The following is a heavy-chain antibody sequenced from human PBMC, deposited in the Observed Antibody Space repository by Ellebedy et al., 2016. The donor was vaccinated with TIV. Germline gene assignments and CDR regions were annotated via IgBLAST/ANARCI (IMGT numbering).Heavy chain of an antibody. J-gene: IGHJ4*02. Sequence: MPSETLSLTCVVSGVSIGDTRYYWAWIRQSPGKGLEWIGSIYYRELTYESPSFKSRATISVDTSKNQFSLKLSPVTAADTALYYCARHAPSYEFWSSPGFDYWGQGTLLTVSS. V-gene: IGHV4-39*01. CDR2: IYYRELT. CDR1: GVSIGDTRYY. D-gene: IGHD3-3*01. CDR3: ARHAPSYEFWSSPGFDY.